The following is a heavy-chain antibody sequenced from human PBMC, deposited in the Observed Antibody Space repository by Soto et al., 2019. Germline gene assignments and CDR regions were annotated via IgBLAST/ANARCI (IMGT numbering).Heavy chain of an antibody. CDR2: ISAYNGNT. Sequence: SVKVSCKASGYTFTSYGISWVRQAPGQGLEWMGWISAYNGNTNYAQKLQGRVTMTTDTSTSTAYMGLRSLRSDDTAVYYCARTSIAVAGLVNWFDPWGQGTLVTVSS. J-gene: IGHJ5*02. V-gene: IGHV1-18*01. CDR3: ARTSIAVAGLVNWFDP. D-gene: IGHD6-19*01. CDR1: GYTFTSYG.